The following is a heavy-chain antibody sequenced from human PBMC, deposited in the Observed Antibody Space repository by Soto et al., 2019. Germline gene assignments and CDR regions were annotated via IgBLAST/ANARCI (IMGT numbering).Heavy chain of an antibody. V-gene: IGHV1-8*01. CDR3: ARGHPSSGGYDY. D-gene: IGHD2-15*01. CDR2: MNPNSGNT. Sequence: QVQLVQSGAEVKKPGASVKVSCKASGYTFTSSDITWVRQATGRGLEWMGWMNPNSGNTGFAQKFQGRVTMTRNTSISTAYMELSSLRSEDTAVYYCARGHPSSGGYDYWGQGTLVTVSS. CDR1: GYTFTSSD. J-gene: IGHJ4*02.